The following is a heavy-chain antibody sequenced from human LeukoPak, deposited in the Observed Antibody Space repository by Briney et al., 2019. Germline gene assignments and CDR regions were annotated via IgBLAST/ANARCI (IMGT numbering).Heavy chain of an antibody. D-gene: IGHD4-17*01. CDR3: ARDDLSYADLGGYFDY. CDR2: IYNSGGT. CDR1: GGPFSSGNYY. V-gene: IGHV4-30-4*08. J-gene: IGHJ4*02. Sequence: PSGTLSLTCTVSGGPFSSGNYYWSWIPQPQGKGLEWIGNIYNSGGTYYTPSLKSRVTISVDTSKSQFSLKLSSVTAADTAVYYCARDDLSYADLGGYFDYWGQGTLVTVSS.